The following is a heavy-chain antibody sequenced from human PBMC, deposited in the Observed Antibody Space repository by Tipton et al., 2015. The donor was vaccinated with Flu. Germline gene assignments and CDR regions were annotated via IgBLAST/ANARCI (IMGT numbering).Heavy chain of an antibody. V-gene: IGHV3-23*01. J-gene: IGHJ4*02. CDR2: VSGSGGGP. CDR3: VSAIAAATSR. D-gene: IGHD6-13*01. Sequence: SLRLSCTASGITFSSYAMNWVRQAPGKGLEWVSAVSGSGGGPNYADSVKGRFTISRDNSKNSVFLQMNSLRAEDSAVYYCVSAIAAATSRWGQGTLATVSS. CDR1: GITFSSYA.